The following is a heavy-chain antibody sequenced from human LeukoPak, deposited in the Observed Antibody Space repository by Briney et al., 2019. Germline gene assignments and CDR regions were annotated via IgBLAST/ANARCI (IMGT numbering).Heavy chain of an antibody. CDR3: ARDSGDINDY. Sequence: GGSLRLSCAASGFTFSSYGMHWVRQAPGKGLEWVAFIRYDGSNKYYADSVKGRFTISRDNSKSTLYLQMNSLRAEDTAVYYCARDSGDINDYWGQGTLVTVSS. D-gene: IGHD7-27*01. CDR2: IRYDGSNK. V-gene: IGHV3-30*02. J-gene: IGHJ4*02. CDR1: GFTFSSYG.